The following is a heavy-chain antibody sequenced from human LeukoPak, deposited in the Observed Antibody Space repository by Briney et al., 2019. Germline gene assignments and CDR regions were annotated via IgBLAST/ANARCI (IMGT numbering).Heavy chain of an antibody. D-gene: IGHD1-26*01. CDR3: ARGSTLPVFDY. Sequence: GSLRLSCAASGFTFSSYSMNWVRQAPGKGLEWVSYISSSSSTIYYADSVKGRFTISRDNAKNSLYLQMNSLRAEDTAVYYCARGSTLPVFDYWGQGTLVTVSS. V-gene: IGHV3-48*01. J-gene: IGHJ4*02. CDR1: GFTFSSYS. CDR2: ISSSSSTI.